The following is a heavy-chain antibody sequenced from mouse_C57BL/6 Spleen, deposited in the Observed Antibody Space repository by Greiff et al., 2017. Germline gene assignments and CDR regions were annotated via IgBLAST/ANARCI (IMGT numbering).Heavy chain of an antibody. J-gene: IGHJ4*01. V-gene: IGHV1-4*01. CDR3: ARSGGNYPYYAMDY. CDR1: GYTFTSYT. CDR2: INPSSGYT. Sequence: QVQLKESGAELARPGASVKMSCKASGYTFTSYTMHWVKQRPGQGLEWIGYINPSSGYTKYNQKVKDQATLTADKSSSTAYMQLSSLTSEDSAIYYCARSGGNYPYYAMDYWGQGTSVTVSS. D-gene: IGHD2-1*01.